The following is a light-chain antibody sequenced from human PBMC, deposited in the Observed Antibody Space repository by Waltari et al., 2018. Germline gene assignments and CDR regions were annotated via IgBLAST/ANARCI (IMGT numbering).Light chain of an antibody. Sequence: DIQMTQSPSSLSASVGDRVTITCRASQSISSYLNWYQQKPGKAPKLLIYAASSLQSGVPSRFSGSGSGTDFTLTISSLQPEDFATYYCQQSYRREFTFGPGTKVDIK. CDR1: QSISSY. CDR2: AAS. V-gene: IGKV1-39*01. CDR3: QQSYRREFT. J-gene: IGKJ3*01.